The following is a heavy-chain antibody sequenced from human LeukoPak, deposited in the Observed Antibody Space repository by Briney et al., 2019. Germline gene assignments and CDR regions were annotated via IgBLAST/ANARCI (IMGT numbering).Heavy chain of an antibody. V-gene: IGHV3-74*01. CDR3: ARDRTLDY. J-gene: IGHJ4*02. Sequence: PGGSLRLSCAASGFTFNSYWMHWVRQAPGKGLVWVSRINSDGSGTSDADSVEGRFTISSDSAKNTLYLQMNSLRAEDTAVYYCARDRTLDYWGRGTLVTVSS. CDR1: GFTFNSYW. CDR2: INSDGSGT.